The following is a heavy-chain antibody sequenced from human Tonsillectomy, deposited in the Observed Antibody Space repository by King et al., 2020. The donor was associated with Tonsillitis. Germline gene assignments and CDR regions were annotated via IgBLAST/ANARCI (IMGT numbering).Heavy chain of an antibody. CDR2: ISGSGGGS. CDR1: GFTFSTYA. Sequence: VQLVESGGGLVQPGGSLRLSCAASGFTFSTYAINWVRQAPGKGLEWVSAISGSGGGSYYADSVKGRFTISRDNSKNTLYLQMNSLRAEDTAVYYCAKDRKESPGDAFDIWGQGTMVTVSS. D-gene: IGHD3-16*01. J-gene: IGHJ3*02. V-gene: IGHV3-23*04. CDR3: AKDRKESPGDAFDI.